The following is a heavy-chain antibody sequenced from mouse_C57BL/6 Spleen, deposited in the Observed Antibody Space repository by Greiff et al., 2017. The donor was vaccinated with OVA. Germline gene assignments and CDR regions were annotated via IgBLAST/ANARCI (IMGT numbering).Heavy chain of an antibody. Sequence: EVHLVESGPGLVKPSQSLSLTCSVSGYSLTSGYYWDWIRQFPGNKLEWMGSISYDGSNNYNPSLKNRISITRDTSKNQFFLKLNSVTTEDTATYYCAREGDGPFDYWGQGTTLTVSS. V-gene: IGHV3-6*01. CDR1: GYSLTSGYY. D-gene: IGHD2-3*01. J-gene: IGHJ2*01. CDR3: AREGDGPFDY. CDR2: ISYDGSN.